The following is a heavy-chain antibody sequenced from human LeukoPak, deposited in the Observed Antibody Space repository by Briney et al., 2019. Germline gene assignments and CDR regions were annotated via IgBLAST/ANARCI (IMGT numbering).Heavy chain of an antibody. D-gene: IGHD1-26*01. V-gene: IGHV4-34*01. CDR2: VNESGGT. J-gene: IGHJ5*02. CDR1: VGSFSGYH. CDR3: ARGQGATVPKVGKNWFDP. Sequence: SETLSLTCAVYVGSFSGYHWNWIRQPPGKGPEWIGEVNESGGTNINPSLRSRVILSVDTSMNQFSLKLISVTAADTGVYYCARGQGATVPKVGKNWFDPGGHGTRVIVSP.